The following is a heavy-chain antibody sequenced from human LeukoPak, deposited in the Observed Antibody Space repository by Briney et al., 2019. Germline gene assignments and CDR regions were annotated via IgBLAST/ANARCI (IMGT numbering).Heavy chain of an antibody. D-gene: IGHD7-27*01. CDR1: GFTFNSYW. CDR2: IKQDGSEK. Sequence: PGGSLRLSCAASGFTFNSYWMSWVRQAPGKGLEWVANIKQDGSEKYYVDSVKGRFTISGDNAKNSLYLQMNSLRAEDTALYYCARGSNWLTYYFDYWGQGTLVTVSS. CDR3: ARGSNWLTYYFDY. J-gene: IGHJ4*02. V-gene: IGHV3-7*03.